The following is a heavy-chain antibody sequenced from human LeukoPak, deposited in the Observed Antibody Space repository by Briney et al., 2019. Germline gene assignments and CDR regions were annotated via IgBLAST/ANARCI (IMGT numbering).Heavy chain of an antibody. D-gene: IGHD3-3*01. Sequence: SETLSLTCTVSGGPISTYYWSWIRQPPGKGLEWIGYIYYSGISNYNPSLKSRVTISVGTSKNQFSLRLSSVTAADTAVYYCARVNSGSYDFWGGYYSYYFDYWGQGTLVTVSS. V-gene: IGHV4-59*01. J-gene: IGHJ4*02. CDR1: GGPISTYY. CDR3: ARVNSGSYDFWGGYYSYYFDY. CDR2: IYYSGIS.